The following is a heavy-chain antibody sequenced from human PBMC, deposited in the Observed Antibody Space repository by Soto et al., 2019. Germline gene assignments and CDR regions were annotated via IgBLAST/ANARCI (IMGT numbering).Heavy chain of an antibody. J-gene: IGHJ1*01. D-gene: IGHD2-21*01. CDR1: GGSISSYY. V-gene: IGHV4-59*08. CDR2: IYYSGST. CDR3: ARHAYCGGDCYNPEYFQH. Sequence: SETLSLTCTVSGGSISSYYWSRIRQPPGKGLEWIGYIYYSGSTNYNPSLKSRVTISVDTSKNQFSLKLSSVTAADTAVYYCARHAYCGGDCYNPEYFQHWGQGTLVTVSS.